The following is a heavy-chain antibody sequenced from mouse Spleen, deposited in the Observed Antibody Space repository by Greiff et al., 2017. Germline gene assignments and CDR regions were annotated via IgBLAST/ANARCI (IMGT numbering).Heavy chain of an antibody. CDR2: IDPETGGT. CDR1: GYTFTDYE. D-gene: IGHD2-14*01. V-gene: IGHV1-15*01. CDR3: TRSYYRYNYYAMDY. J-gene: IGHJ4*01. Sequence: VQLQQSGAELVRPGASVTLSCKASGYTFTDYEMHWVKQTPVHGLEWIGAIDPETGGTAYNQKFKGKAILTADKSSSTAYMELRSLTSEDSAVYYCTRSYYRYNYYAMDYWGQGTSVTVSS.